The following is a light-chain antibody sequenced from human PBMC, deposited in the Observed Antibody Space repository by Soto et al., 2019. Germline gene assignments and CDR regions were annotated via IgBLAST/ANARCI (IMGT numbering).Light chain of an antibody. J-gene: IGKJ5*01. V-gene: IGKV3-20*01. CDR2: GAS. Sequence: IVLTDSPCTLSLSPVERATXAXRASQTISSSSLAWYQQKGGQAPRLLIYGASSRATGIPDRFSGSGSGTDFTLTISRLEPDDFAVYYCQQYGSSSTFGQGTRLEIK. CDR3: QQYGSSST. CDR1: QTISSSS.